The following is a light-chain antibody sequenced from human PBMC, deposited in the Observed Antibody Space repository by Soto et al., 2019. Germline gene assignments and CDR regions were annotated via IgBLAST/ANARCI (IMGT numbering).Light chain of an antibody. Sequence: EIVLTQSPGTLSLSPGERATLSCRASQSVSSSYLAWYQQKPGQAPRLLIYVASSRATGIPDRFSGSGAGADFSLSSSRLEPEDSTVYYCHQYASSPLPLGGGTKVEI. CDR2: VAS. V-gene: IGKV3-20*01. CDR1: QSVSSSY. CDR3: HQYASSPLP. J-gene: IGKJ4*01.